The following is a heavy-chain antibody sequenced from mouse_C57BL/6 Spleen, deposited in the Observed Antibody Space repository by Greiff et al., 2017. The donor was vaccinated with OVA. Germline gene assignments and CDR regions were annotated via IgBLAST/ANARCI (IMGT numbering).Heavy chain of an antibody. CDR3: ARSYDGYDVDY. V-gene: IGHV1-64*01. D-gene: IGHD2-3*01. CDR1: GYTFTSYW. J-gene: IGHJ2*01. Sequence: QVQLQQPGAELVKPGASVKLSCKASGYTFTSYWMHWVKQRPGQGLEWIGMIHPNSGSTNYNEKFKSKATLTVDKSSSTAYMQLSSLTSEDSAVYYCARSYDGYDVDYWGQGTTLTVAS. CDR2: IHPNSGST.